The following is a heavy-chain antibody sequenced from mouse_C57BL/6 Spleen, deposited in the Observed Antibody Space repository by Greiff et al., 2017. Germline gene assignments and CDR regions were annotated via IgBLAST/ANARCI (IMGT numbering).Heavy chain of an antibody. J-gene: IGHJ4*01. CDR3: ARHEGDYDDAMDY. CDR1: GFSLTSYG. Sequence: QVQLKESGPGLVAPSQSLSITCTVSGFSLTSYGVHWVRQPPGKGLEWLVVIWSDGSTTYNSALNSRLSISKDNSKSQVFLKMNSLQTDDTAMYYCARHEGDYDDAMDYWGQGTSVTVSS. V-gene: IGHV2-6-1*01. CDR2: IWSDGST. D-gene: IGHD2-4*01.